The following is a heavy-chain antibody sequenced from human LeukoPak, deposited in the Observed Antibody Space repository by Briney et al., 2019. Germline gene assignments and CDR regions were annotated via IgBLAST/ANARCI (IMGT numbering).Heavy chain of an antibody. V-gene: IGHV3-7*01. Sequence: GGSLRLSCAAYGFTFSNYWMSWVRQAPGKGLEWVANVRPDGSEIQCVDSMKSRFTVSRDNSENSLYLRMSSLRAEDTAVYYCATTTRSRSWDYWGQGTLVTVSS. CDR3: ATTTRSRSWDY. CDR2: VRPDGSEI. CDR1: GFTFSNYW. J-gene: IGHJ4*02. D-gene: IGHD2-2*01.